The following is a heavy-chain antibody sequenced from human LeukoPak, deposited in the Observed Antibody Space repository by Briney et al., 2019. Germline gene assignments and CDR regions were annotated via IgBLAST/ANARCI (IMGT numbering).Heavy chain of an antibody. Sequence: PGGSLRLSCAASGFTFSSYGMHWVRQGPGKGLEWVAVIWYDGSNKYYADSVKGRFTISRDNSKNTLYLQMNSLRAEDTAVYYCARDGSALAFDIWGQGTMVTVSS. J-gene: IGHJ3*02. CDR3: ARDGSALAFDI. CDR2: IWYDGSNK. CDR1: GFTFSSYG. V-gene: IGHV3-33*01.